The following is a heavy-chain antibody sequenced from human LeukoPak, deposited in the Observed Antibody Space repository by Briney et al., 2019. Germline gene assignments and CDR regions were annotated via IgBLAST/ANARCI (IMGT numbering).Heavy chain of an antibody. CDR1: GFTFGDYA. CDR3: TTADTYLNPWVVGATEDDY. CDR2: IRSKAYGGTT. V-gene: IGHV3-49*03. D-gene: IGHD1-26*01. Sequence: GGSLRLSCTASGFTFGDYAMSWFRQAPGKGLEWVGFIRSKAYGGTTEYAASVKGRFTISRDDYKSIAYLQMNSLKTEDTAVYYCTTADTYLNPWVVGATEDDYWGQGTLVTVSS. J-gene: IGHJ4*02.